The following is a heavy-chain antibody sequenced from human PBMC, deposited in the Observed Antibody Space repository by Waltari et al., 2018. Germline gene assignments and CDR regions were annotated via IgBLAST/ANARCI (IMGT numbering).Heavy chain of an antibody. D-gene: IGHD2-2*01. CDR3: ARKYCSSTSCYAPSFDY. J-gene: IGHJ4*02. V-gene: IGHV4-4*02. Sequence: QVQLQESGPGLVKPSGTLSLTCAVSGGSISSSNWWSWVRQPPGKGLEWIGEIYHGGSTNYNPSLKSRVTISVDKSKNQFSLKLSSVTAPDTAVYYCARKYCSSTSCYAPSFDYWGQGTLVTVSS. CDR1: GGSISSSNW. CDR2: IYHGGST.